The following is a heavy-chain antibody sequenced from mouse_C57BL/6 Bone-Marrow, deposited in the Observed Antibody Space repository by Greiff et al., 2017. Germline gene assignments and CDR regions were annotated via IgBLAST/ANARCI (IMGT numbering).Heavy chain of an antibody. CDR3: AIPLLYYGSSCDAMDY. D-gene: IGHD1-1*01. V-gene: IGHV1-74*01. J-gene: IGHJ4*01. Sequence: VQLQQPGAELVKPGASVKVSCKASGYTFTSYWMHWVKQRPGQGLEWIGRIHPSDSDTNYNQKFKGKATLTVDKSSSTAYMQLSSLTSEDSAVYYCAIPLLYYGSSCDAMDYWGQGTSVTVSS. CDR1: GYTFTSYW. CDR2: IHPSDSDT.